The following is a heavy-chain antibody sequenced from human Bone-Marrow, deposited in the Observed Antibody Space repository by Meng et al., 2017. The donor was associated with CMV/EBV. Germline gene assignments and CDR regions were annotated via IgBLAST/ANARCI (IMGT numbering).Heavy chain of an antibody. D-gene: IGHD6-6*01. J-gene: IGHJ1*01. CDR1: GFTFDDYA. CDR3: AKDIAARPKYFQH. Sequence: GGSLRLSCAASGFTFDDYAMHWVRQAPGKGLEWVSGISWNSDSIGYADSVKGRFTISRDNAKNSLYLQMNSLRAEDTALYYCAKDIAARPKYFQHWAQGTLVTVSS. V-gene: IGHV3-9*01. CDR2: ISWNSDSI.